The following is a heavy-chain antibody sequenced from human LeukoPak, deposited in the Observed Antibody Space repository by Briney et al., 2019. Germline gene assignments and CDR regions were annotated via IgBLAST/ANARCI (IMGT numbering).Heavy chain of an antibody. J-gene: IGHJ6*02. CDR3: ARDSSIVVPAARASGPYYYYYGMDV. CDR2: IKEDGSDK. Sequence: GGSLRLSCAASGFTFTNYWMSWVRQAPGKGLEWVANIKEDGSDKNYVDPVRGRFIISRDNAKDSLYLYVNSLRAEDTAVYYCARDSSIVVPAARASGPYYYYYGMDVWGQGTTVTVSS. V-gene: IGHV3-7*01. D-gene: IGHD2-2*01. CDR1: GFTFTNYW.